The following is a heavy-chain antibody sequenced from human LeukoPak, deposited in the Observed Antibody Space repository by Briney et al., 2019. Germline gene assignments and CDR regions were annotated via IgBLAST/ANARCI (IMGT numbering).Heavy chain of an antibody. V-gene: IGHV4-59*01. D-gene: IGHD5-18*01. J-gene: IGHJ4*02. Sequence: SETLSLTCSVSGGSISSYYWSWIRQPPGKGLEWIGYIYYSGRTNYNPSLKSRVSISVDTSKNQFSLTLSSVTAADTAVYYCARGQKYRNGYTVTELGSGYFDYWGQGTLVTVSS. CDR2: IYYSGRT. CDR3: ARGQKYRNGYTVTELGSGYFDY. CDR1: GGSISSYY.